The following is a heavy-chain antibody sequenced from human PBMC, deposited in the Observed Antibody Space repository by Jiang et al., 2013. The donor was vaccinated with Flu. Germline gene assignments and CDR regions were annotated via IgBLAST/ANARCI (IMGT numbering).Heavy chain of an antibody. CDR3: ARGYEQGILWYFDY. Sequence: GLVKPSQTLSLTCSVFGGSIKSGASYWTWMRQHPGKGLEWIGHIFYSGGTYYNPSLKSRPSMSLDTSKNQLSLKLTSVTAADTAVYYCARGYEQGILWYFDYWGQGIQVTVSS. D-gene: IGHD2-21*01. CDR2: IFYSGGT. V-gene: IGHV4-31*03. J-gene: IGHJ4*02. CDR1: GGSIKSGASY.